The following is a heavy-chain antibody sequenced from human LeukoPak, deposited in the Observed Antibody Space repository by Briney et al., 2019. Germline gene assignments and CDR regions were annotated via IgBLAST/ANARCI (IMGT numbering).Heavy chain of an antibody. CDR3: ARVDGSGHNAPHDF. CDR1: RYPFTSYA. J-gene: IGHJ4*02. CDR2: IHVGNGNT. V-gene: IGHV1-3*01. Sequence: ASVKVSCKASRYPFTSYAVHWVRQAPGQRLEWMGWIHVGNGNTEYSQKFQGRVTITRDTPATTTYMELISLRSEDTAVYYCARVDGSGHNAPHDFWGQGSLVTVSS. D-gene: IGHD3-10*01.